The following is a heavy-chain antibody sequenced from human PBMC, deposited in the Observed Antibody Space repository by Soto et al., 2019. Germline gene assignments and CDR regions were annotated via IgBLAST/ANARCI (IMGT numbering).Heavy chain of an antibody. V-gene: IGHV3-23*01. CDR1: GFTFTTSA. Sequence: GGSLRLSCAASGFTFTTSAMSWVRQAPGKGLEWVSTLTGDGAYVSYADSVKGRFTISRDNSQNTLYLQMNSLGADDTAIYYCARRMTAYFDFWGQGTLVTVSS. CDR2: LTGDGAYV. J-gene: IGHJ4*02. D-gene: IGHD2-8*01. CDR3: ARRMTAYFDF.